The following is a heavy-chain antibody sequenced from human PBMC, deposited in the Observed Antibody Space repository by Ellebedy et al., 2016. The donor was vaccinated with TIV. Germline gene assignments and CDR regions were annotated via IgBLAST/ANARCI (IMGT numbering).Heavy chain of an antibody. Sequence: GESLKISCKGSGYNFNSYWINWVRQMPGKGLEWMGRFDPSDSFTKYSPSVQGHVTLSADKSISTAYLQWSSLEASDTAIYYCARRLGYCSSTDCLSYGMDIWGQGTPVTVSS. CDR3: ARRLGYCSSTDCLSYGMDI. CDR2: FDPSDSFT. J-gene: IGHJ6*02. V-gene: IGHV5-10-1*01. D-gene: IGHD2-2*01. CDR1: GYNFNSYW.